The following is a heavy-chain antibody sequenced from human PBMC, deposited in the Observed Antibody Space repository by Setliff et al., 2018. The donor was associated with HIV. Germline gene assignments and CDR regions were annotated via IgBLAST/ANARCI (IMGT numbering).Heavy chain of an antibody. CDR1: GGSISSSSYY. J-gene: IGHJ4*02. CDR3: AGGVYPREFYFDY. V-gene: IGHV4-39*07. Sequence: SETLSLTCTVSGGSISSSSYYWGWVRQPPGKGLEWIGHIYYSGSTYDNPSLKSRISISIDTSKNQFSLKLNSVTAADTAVYYCAGGVYPREFYFDYWGQGSLVTVSS. CDR2: IYYSGST. D-gene: IGHD2-8*01.